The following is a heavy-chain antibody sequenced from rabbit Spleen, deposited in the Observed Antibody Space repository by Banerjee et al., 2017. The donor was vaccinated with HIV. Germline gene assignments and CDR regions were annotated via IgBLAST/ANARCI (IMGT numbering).Heavy chain of an antibody. D-gene: IGHD1-1*01. CDR3: VRDLTDVIGWNFGW. CDR1: GVSFSISSY. J-gene: IGHJ4*01. CDR2: IDSGSSGFT. Sequence: QSLEESGGDLVKPGASLTLTCTASGVSFSISSYMCWVRQAPGKGLEWIACIDSGSSGFTYYATWAKGRFTCSKTSSTTVTLQMTRLTAADTATYFCVRDLTDVIGWNFGWWGQGTLVTVS. V-gene: IGHV1S40*01.